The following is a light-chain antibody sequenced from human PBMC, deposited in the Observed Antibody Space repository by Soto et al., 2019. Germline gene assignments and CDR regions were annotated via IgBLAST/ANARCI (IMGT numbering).Light chain of an antibody. CDR3: SSYTTSSTRV. CDR1: TSDVGDFNY. CDR2: EVS. J-gene: IGLJ3*02. Sequence: QSVLTQPASVSGSPGQSITISCTGTTSDVGDFNYVSWYQQNPGKAPKLMIYEVSNRPSGVSNRFSGSKSGNTASLTISGLQAEDEADYYCSSYTTSSTRVFGGGTKVTVL. V-gene: IGLV2-14*01.